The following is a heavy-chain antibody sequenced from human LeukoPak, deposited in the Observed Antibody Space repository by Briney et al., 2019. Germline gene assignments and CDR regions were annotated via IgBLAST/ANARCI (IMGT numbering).Heavy chain of an antibody. CDR1: GFTFSSYS. CDR2: ISSSSSYI. V-gene: IGHV3-21*01. J-gene: IGHJ4*02. CDR3: ARVRGSTSRNWCYFDY. Sequence: GGSLRLSCAASGFTFSSYSMNWVRQAPGKGLEWVSSISSSSSYIYYADSVKGRFTISRDNAKNSLYLQMNSLRAEDTAVYYCARVRGSTSRNWCYFDYWGQGTLVTVSS. D-gene: IGHD2-2*01.